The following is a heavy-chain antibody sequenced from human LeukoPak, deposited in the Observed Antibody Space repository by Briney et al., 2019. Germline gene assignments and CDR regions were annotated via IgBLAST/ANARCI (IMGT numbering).Heavy chain of an antibody. CDR3: ARVIGSFNLAFYAFDI. D-gene: IGHD3-10*01. CDR2: IYYSGST. CDR1: GGSISSSSYY. V-gene: IGHV4-39*07. J-gene: IGHJ3*02. Sequence: SETLSLTCTVSGGSISSSSYYWGWIRQPPGKGLEWIGSIYYSGSTYYNPSLKSRVTISVDTSKNQFSLKLSSVTAADTAVYYCARVIGSFNLAFYAFDIWGQGTMVTVSS.